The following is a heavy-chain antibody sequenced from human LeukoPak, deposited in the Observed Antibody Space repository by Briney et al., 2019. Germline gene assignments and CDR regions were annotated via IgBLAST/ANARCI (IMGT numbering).Heavy chain of an antibody. V-gene: IGHV4-59*01. Sequence: SETLSLTCTVSGGSISSYCWSWIRQPPGKGLEWIGYIYYSGSTNYNPSLKSRVTISVDTSKNQFSLKLSSVTAADTAVYYCARAPVGYGYYFDYWGQGTLVTVSP. CDR1: GGSISSYC. J-gene: IGHJ4*02. CDR2: IYYSGST. D-gene: IGHD5-18*01. CDR3: ARAPVGYGYYFDY.